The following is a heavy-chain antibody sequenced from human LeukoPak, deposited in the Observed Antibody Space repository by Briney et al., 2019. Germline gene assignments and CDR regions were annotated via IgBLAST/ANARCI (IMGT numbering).Heavy chain of an antibody. Sequence: PSETLSLTCAVYGGSFSGYYWSWIRQPPGKGLEWIGEINHSRSTKYNPSLKSRVTISVDTSKNQFSLKLSSVTAADTAVYYCASLRERSYYARGFDYWGQGTLVTVSS. CDR2: INHSRST. V-gene: IGHV4-34*01. CDR1: GGSFSGYY. CDR3: ASLRERSYYARGFDY. D-gene: IGHD1-26*01. J-gene: IGHJ4*02.